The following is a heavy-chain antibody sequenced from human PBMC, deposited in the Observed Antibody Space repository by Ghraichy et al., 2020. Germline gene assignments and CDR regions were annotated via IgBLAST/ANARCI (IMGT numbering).Heavy chain of an antibody. V-gene: IGHV1-69*13. J-gene: IGHJ4*02. Sequence: SVKVSCKASGGTFSSYAISWVRQAPGQGLEWMGGIIPIFGTANYAQKFQGRVTITADESTSTAYMELSSLRSEDTAVYYCARGSRPYCSSTSCYREGFDYWGQGTLVTVSS. CDR1: GGTFSSYA. D-gene: IGHD2-2*01. CDR3: ARGSRPYCSSTSCYREGFDY. CDR2: IIPIFGTA.